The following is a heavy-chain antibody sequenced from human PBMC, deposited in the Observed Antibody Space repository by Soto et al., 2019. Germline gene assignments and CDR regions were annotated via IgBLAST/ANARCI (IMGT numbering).Heavy chain of an antibody. V-gene: IGHV1-18*01. D-gene: IGHD1-26*01. CDR2: ISAYNGNT. CDR3: ARTLPPIDY. J-gene: IGHJ4*02. Sequence: QVQLVQSGAEVKKPGASVKVSCKASGYTFSSYGISWVRQAPGQGLEWMGWISAYNGNTNYAQKLQGRVTMTTDTSTSKAYMELRSLSSDDPAFYYCARTLPPIDYWGQGTLVTVSS. CDR1: GYTFSSYG.